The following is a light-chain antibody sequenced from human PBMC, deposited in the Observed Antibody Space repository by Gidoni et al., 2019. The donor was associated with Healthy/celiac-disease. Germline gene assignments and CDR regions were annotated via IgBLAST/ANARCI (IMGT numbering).Light chain of an antibody. V-gene: IGLV8-61*01. J-gene: IGLJ2*01. CDR2: STN. CDR3: VLYMGSGISV. CDR1: SASVSTSYY. Sequence: QTVVTQEPSFSVSPGGTVTLPCGLSSASVSTSYYPSWYQQTPGQAPRTLIYSTNTRSSGVPDRFSGSILGNKAALTITGAQADDESDYYCVLYMGSGISVFGGGTKLTVL.